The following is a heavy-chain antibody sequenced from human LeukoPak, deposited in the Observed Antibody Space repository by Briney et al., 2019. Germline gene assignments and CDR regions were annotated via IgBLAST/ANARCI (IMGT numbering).Heavy chain of an antibody. CDR3: AKDAQRGFDYSNSLEY. D-gene: IGHD4-11*01. CDR1: GFTYSHYG. V-gene: IGHV3-33*06. J-gene: IGHJ4*02. CDR2: IWSDATEK. Sequence: GGSLRLSCAASGFTYSHYGVPWVRQAPGKGLEWVAVIWSDATEKYYGDAVKGRFTISRDNSRSTLYLQMNSLRAEDTAVYYCAKDAQRGFDYSNSLEYWGQGTLVTVSS.